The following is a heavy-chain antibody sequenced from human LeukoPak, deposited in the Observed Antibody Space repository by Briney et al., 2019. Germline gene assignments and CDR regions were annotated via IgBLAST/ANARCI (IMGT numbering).Heavy chain of an antibody. CDR1: GFTFSSYS. V-gene: IGHV3-21*01. CDR2: ISSSSSYI. J-gene: IGHJ3*02. Sequence: GGSLRLSCAASGFTFSSYSMNWVRQAPGKGLEWVSSISSSSSYIYYADSVKGRFTISRDNAKNSLYLQMNSLRAEDTAVYYCASRDDSSGYLDAFDIWGQGTTVTVSS. CDR3: ASRDDSSGYLDAFDI. D-gene: IGHD3-22*01.